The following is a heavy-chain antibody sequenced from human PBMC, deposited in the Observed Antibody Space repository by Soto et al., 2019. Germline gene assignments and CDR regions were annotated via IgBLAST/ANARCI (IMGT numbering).Heavy chain of an antibody. J-gene: IGHJ6*03. D-gene: IGHD2-15*01. V-gene: IGHV3-7*01. Sequence: GGSLRLSCAASGFTFSTYLTTWVRQAPGKGLEWVANIKKDGSEKSYVDSVEGRFTISRDNAKNSLYLQMNSLRAEDTAVYYCARDKQVGSDYHYMDVWGKGTTVTVSS. CDR1: GFTFSTYL. CDR2: IKKDGSEK. CDR3: ARDKQVGSDYHYMDV.